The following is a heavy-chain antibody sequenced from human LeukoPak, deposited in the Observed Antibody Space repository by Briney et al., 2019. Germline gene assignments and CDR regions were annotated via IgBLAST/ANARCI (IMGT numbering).Heavy chain of an antibody. D-gene: IGHD2-2*01. CDR1: GFTFSSYG. J-gene: IGHJ6*02. CDR3: ARDRNGYCSSTSCYVGFGPKNYYYYGMDV. V-gene: IGHV3-30*03. Sequence: GGSLRLSCAASGFTFSSYGMHWVRQAPGKGLEWVAVISYDGSNKYYADSVKGRFTISRDNSKNTLYLQMNRLRAEDTAVYYCARDRNGYCSSTSCYVGFGPKNYYYYGMDVWGQGTTVTVSS. CDR2: ISYDGSNK.